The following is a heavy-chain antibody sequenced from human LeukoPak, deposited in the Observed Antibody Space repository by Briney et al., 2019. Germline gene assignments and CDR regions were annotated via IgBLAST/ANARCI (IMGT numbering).Heavy chain of an antibody. J-gene: IGHJ4*02. Sequence: SETLSLTCTVSGGSISSYYWSWIRQPPGKGLEWIGYIYYSGSTNYNPSLKSRVTISVDTSKNQFSLNLSSVAAADTAVYYCARDLLSTAGYFDYWGQGTLVTVSS. CDR2: IYYSGST. CDR1: GGSISSYY. V-gene: IGHV4-59*01. D-gene: IGHD6-19*01. CDR3: ARDLLSTAGYFDY.